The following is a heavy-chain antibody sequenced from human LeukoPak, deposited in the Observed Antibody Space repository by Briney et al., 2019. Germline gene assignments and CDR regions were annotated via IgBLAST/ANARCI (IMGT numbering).Heavy chain of an antibody. CDR2: ISSSSSYI. D-gene: IGHD4-17*01. J-gene: IGHJ4*02. CDR3: ARAPPYGPPDY. Sequence: PGGSLRLSCAASGFTFSSYSMNWVRQAPGKGLEWVSLISSSSSYIYYADSVKGRFTISRDNSKNTLYLQMNSLRAEDTAVYYCARAPPYGPPDYWGQGTLVTVSS. CDR1: GFTFSSYS. V-gene: IGHV3-21*01.